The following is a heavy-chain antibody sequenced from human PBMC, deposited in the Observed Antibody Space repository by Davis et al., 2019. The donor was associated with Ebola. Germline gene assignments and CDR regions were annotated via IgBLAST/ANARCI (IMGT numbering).Heavy chain of an antibody. CDR2: IRQDGSEK. Sequence: GESLKISCAASGFSFSSHWMSWVRQAPGKGLEWVANIRQDGSEKYYVDSVKGRFTISRDNAKNSLYLQMNSLRAEDTAVYYCARKSTFFDYWGQGTRVTVSS. J-gene: IGHJ4*02. CDR1: GFSFSSHW. CDR3: ARKSTFFDY. D-gene: IGHD3-16*01. V-gene: IGHV3-7*03.